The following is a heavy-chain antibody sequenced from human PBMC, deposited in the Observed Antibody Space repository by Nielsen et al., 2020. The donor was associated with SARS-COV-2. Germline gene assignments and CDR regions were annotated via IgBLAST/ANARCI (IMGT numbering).Heavy chain of an antibody. V-gene: IGHV1-2*06. Sequence: ASVKVSCKASGYTFTDYYIHWVRQAPGQGLDWMGRINPYSGGTNHAQKFQGTVTMTRDASISTVYMELTSDDTAVYYCARARATIFGLVMSYGMDVWGQGTTVAVSS. J-gene: IGHJ6*02. CDR2: INPYSGGT. D-gene: IGHD3/OR15-3a*01. CDR1: GYTFTDYY. CDR3: ARARATIFGLVMSYGMDV.